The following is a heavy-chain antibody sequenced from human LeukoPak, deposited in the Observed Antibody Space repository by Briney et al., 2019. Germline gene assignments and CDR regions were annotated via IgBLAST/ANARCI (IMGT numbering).Heavy chain of an antibody. CDR2: IYYSKNT. Sequence: SETLSLTCTVSGGSISSSSAYWGWIRQPPGKGLEWIGSIYYSKNTYYNPSLKSRVTISADTSKNQFSLTLGSVSATDTAVYYCVSLRGFSYGYFDYWGQGTLVTVSS. CDR3: VSLRGFSYGYFDY. J-gene: IGHJ4*02. CDR1: GGSISSSSAY. V-gene: IGHV4-39*01. D-gene: IGHD5-18*01.